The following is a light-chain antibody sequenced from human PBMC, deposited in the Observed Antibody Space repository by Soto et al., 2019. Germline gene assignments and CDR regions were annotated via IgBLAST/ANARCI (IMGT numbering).Light chain of an antibody. CDR1: QSVTSTY. V-gene: IGKV3-20*01. CDR3: QQYGSSPYT. Sequence: ETVLTQSPGTLSLSPGERATLACRASQSVTSTYFAWYQQKPGQAPRLLIYGGTSRATGIPDRFSGSGYGTEFTLTISGLEPEDFAVYYCQQYGSSPYTFGQGTRLEIK. J-gene: IGKJ5*01. CDR2: GGT.